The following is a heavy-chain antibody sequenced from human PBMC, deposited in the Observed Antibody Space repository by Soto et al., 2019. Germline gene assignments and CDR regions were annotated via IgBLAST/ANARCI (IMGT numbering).Heavy chain of an antibody. CDR1: GYSFTSYW. CDR3: ARHFDYYGSGRYYYGMDV. J-gene: IGHJ6*02. CDR2: IYPGDSDT. D-gene: IGHD3-10*01. V-gene: IGHV5-51*01. Sequence: GESLKISCKGSGYSFTSYWIGWVRQMPGKGLEWMGIIYPGDSDTRYSPSFQGQVTISADKSISTAYLQWSSLKASDTAMYYCARHFDYYGSGRYYYGMDVWGQGTTVTVSS.